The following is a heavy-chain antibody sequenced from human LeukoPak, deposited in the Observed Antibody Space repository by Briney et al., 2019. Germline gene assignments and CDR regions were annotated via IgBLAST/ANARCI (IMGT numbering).Heavy chain of an antibody. CDR2: MNPNSGNT. V-gene: IGHV1-8*01. J-gene: IGHJ4*02. D-gene: IGHD3-16*01. CDR3: ARDQGDYPGAYFDY. Sequence: ASVKVSCKASGYTFTSYDINWVRQATGQGLEWMGWMNPNSGNTGYAQKFQGRVTMTRNTSISTAYMELSSLRSEDTAVYYCARDQGDYPGAYFDYWGQGTLVTVSS. CDR1: GYTFTSYD.